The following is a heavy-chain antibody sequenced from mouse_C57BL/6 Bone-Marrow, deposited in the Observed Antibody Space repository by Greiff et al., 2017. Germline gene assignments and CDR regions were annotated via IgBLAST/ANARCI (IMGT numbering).Heavy chain of an antibody. D-gene: IGHD1-1*01. V-gene: IGHV2-2*01. Sequence: VKLVESGPGLVQPSQSLSITCTVSGFSLTSYGVHWVRQSPGKGLEWLGVIWSGGSTDYNAAFISRLSISKDNSKSQVFFKMNSLQADDTAIYYCARNYGTVVALYAMDYWGQGTSVTVSS. J-gene: IGHJ4*01. CDR3: ARNYGTVVALYAMDY. CDR2: IWSGGST. CDR1: GFSLTSYG.